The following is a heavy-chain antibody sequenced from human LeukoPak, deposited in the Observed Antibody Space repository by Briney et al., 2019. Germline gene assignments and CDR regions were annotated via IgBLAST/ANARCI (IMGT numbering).Heavy chain of an antibody. CDR3: ARGELWFGELLGWFDP. V-gene: IGHV4-59*01. CDR2: IYHSGST. J-gene: IGHJ5*02. CDR1: GGSIRSYY. Sequence: SETLSLTCIVSGGSIRSYYWSWIRQPPGKGLEWIGYIYHSGSTNYNPSLKSRVTISLDTSKNQFSLKLSSVTAADTAVYYCARGELWFGELLGWFDPWGQGTLVTVSS. D-gene: IGHD3-10*01.